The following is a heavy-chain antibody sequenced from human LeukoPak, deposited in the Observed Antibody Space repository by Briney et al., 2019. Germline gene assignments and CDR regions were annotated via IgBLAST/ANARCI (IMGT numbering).Heavy chain of an antibody. Sequence: RASEKVSCKASGYTFTGYYIHWMRQAPGQGLEWMGKINPSGGRTNYAQKFQGRVTLTSDTSTSTAYMDLSSLRFEGTAVYYCASDGAYQPPRYWGQGTLVTVSS. CDR2: INPSGGRT. CDR1: GYTFTGYY. V-gene: IGHV1-46*01. D-gene: IGHD2-2*01. CDR3: ASDGAYQPPRY. J-gene: IGHJ4*02.